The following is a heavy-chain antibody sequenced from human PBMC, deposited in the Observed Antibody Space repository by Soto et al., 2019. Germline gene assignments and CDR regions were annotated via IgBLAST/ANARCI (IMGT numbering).Heavy chain of an antibody. J-gene: IGHJ4*02. CDR3: AKDSAARPTAHSYFDY. CDR2: ISWNSGSI. D-gene: IGHD6-6*01. V-gene: IGHV3-9*01. Sequence: EVQLVESGGGLVQPGRSLRLSCAASGFTFDDYAMHWVRQAPGKGLEWVSGISWNSGSIGYADSVKGRFTISRDNSKNSLYLQMNSLRAEDTALYYCAKDSAARPTAHSYFDYWGQGTLVTVSS. CDR1: GFTFDDYA.